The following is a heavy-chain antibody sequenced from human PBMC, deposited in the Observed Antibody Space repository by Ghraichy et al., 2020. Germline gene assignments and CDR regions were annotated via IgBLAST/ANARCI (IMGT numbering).Heavy chain of an antibody. CDR3: AKSNVVTVAGISHYYYGMDV. V-gene: IGHV3-23*01. D-gene: IGHD6-19*01. J-gene: IGHJ6*02. CDR2: ISGSGGST. Sequence: GGSLRLSCAASGFTFSSYAMSWVRQAPGKGLEWVSAISGSGGSTHYADSVKGRFTISRDNSKNTLYLQMNSLRAEDTAVYYCAKSNVVTVAGISHYYYGMDVWGQGTTVTVSS. CDR1: GFTFSSYA.